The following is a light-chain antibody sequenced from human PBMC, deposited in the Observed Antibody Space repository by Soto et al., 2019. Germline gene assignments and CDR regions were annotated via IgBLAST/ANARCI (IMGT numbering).Light chain of an antibody. CDR2: GAS. CDR1: QTLDTDY. Sequence: EIVLTQSPGTLSLPPGERAALSCRASQTLDTDYLTWYQHKPGQAPRLLIFGASSRATGIPDRFSGSGSGTEFTLTISRLEPEDSAVYYCQQYGSSPPGFTFGPGTTVDIK. CDR3: QQYGSSPPGFT. V-gene: IGKV3-20*01. J-gene: IGKJ3*01.